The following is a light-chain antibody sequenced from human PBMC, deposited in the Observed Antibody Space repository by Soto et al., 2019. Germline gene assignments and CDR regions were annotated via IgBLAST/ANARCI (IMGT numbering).Light chain of an antibody. V-gene: IGKV2-28*01. CDR1: QSLLHSNGYNY. CDR2: LGS. Sequence: IVMTQSPLSLPVAPGEPASISCRSSQSLLHSNGYNYLDWYLQKPGQSPQLLIYLGSNRSSGVPDRFSGSGSGTDFTLKISRVEAEDVGVFYCMQSLHTLFTFGPGTKVDIK. CDR3: MQSLHTLFT. J-gene: IGKJ3*01.